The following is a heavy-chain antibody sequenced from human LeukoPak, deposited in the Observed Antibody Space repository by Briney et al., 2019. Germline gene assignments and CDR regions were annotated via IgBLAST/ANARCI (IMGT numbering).Heavy chain of an antibody. V-gene: IGHV3-48*01. CDR1: GFTFSSYS. CDR3: ARLKGIVGATMAVFGYFDY. Sequence: GGSLRLSCAASGFTFSSYSMNWVRQAPGKGLEWVSYITNSSSIIYYADSVKGRFTISRDNAKNSLYLQMNSLRAEDTAVYYCARLKGIVGATMAVFGYFDYWGQGTLVTVSS. CDR2: ITNSSSII. D-gene: IGHD1-26*01. J-gene: IGHJ4*02.